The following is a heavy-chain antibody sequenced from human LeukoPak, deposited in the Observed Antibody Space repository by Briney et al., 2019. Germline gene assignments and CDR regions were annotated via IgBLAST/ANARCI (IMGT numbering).Heavy chain of an antibody. J-gene: IGHJ4*02. Sequence: ASVKVSCKASGGTFSSYAISWVRQAPGQGLEWMGRIIPIFGTANYAQKFQGRVKITTDESTSTAYMELSSLRSEDTAVYYCASSNYYDSSGYYDYWGQGTLVTVSS. CDR3: ASSNYYDSSGYYDY. V-gene: IGHV1-69*05. CDR2: IIPIFGTA. D-gene: IGHD3-22*01. CDR1: GGTFSSYA.